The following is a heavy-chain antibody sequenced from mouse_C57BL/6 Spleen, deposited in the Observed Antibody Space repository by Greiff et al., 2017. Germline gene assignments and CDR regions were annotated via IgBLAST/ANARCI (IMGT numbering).Heavy chain of an antibody. D-gene: IGHD4-1*01. CDR1: GYTFTSYW. V-gene: IGHV1-59*01. CDR3: ARGGRPGDY. Sequence: QVQLKQPGAELVRPGTSVKLSCKASGYTFTSYWMHWVKQRPGQGLEWIGVIDPSDSYTNYNQKFKGKATLTVDTSSSTAYMQLSSLTSEDSAVYYCARGGRPGDYWGQGTTLTVSS. CDR2: IDPSDSYT. J-gene: IGHJ2*01.